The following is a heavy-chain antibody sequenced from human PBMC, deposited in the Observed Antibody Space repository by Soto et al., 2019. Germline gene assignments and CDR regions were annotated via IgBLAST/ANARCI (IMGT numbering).Heavy chain of an antibody. CDR2: SSATGAGT. D-gene: IGHD1-7*01. V-gene: IGHV3-23*01. CDR3: AKDSRAGGNYGFYSDF. J-gene: IGHJ4*02. CDR1: GFTFSSYG. Sequence: GGSLRLSCAVSGFTFSSYGMTWVRQAPGKGLEWVSFSSATGAGTYYADSVKGRFTISRDNSKNTLYLQMTSLRADDTAVYYCAKDSRAGGNYGFYSDFWGQGALVTVYS.